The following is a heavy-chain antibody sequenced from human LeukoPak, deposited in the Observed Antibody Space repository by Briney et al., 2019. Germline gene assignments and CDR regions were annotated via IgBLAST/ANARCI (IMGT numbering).Heavy chain of an antibody. CDR2: IKRDGSEE. CDR1: GFTISSSW. V-gene: IGHV3-7*01. J-gene: IGHJ4*02. CDR3: AKWRTGDSYGYEY. Sequence: GGSLRLSCAASGFTISSSWMSWVRQAQGKGLEWVANIKRDGSEEYYVDSVKGRFTISRDNARESLYLQMNSLRAEDTAVYYCAKWRTGDSYGYEYWGQGTLVTVSS. D-gene: IGHD5-18*01.